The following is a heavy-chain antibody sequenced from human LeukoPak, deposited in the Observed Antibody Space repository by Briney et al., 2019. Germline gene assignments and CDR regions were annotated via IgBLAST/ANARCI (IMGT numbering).Heavy chain of an antibody. V-gene: IGHV3-20*04. Sequence: PGGSLRLSCAASGFTFDDYGMSWVRQAPGKGLEWVSGINWNGGSTGYADSVKGRFTISRDNAKNSLYLQMNSLRAEDTAVYYCAKTQLVGSYHPPGYCGQGTLVTVSS. CDR1: GFTFDDYG. J-gene: IGHJ4*02. CDR3: AKTQLVGSYHPPGY. CDR2: INWNGGST. D-gene: IGHD1-26*01.